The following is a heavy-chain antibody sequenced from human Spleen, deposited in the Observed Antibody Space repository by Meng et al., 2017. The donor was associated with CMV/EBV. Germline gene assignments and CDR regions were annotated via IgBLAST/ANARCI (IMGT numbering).Heavy chain of an antibody. CDR2: IYYSGGT. J-gene: IGHJ4*02. D-gene: IGHD3-3*01. CDR1: GGSISSSTYY. CDR3: ARGKRSGRQSFGVVIPLPFDS. Sequence: SETLSLTCTVSGGSISSSTYYWGWIRQPPGKGLEWIGSIYYSGGTYYNPSLKSRVTISVDTSKNQFSLRLSSVTAADTAMYYCARGKRSGRQSFGVVIPLPFDSWGQGTLVTVSS. V-gene: IGHV4-39*07.